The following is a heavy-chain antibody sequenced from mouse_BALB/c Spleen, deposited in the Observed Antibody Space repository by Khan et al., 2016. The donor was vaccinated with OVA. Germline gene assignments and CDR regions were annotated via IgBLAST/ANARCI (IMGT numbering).Heavy chain of an antibody. J-gene: IGHJ3*01. D-gene: IGHD3-2*01. CDR1: DYTFTSYY. CDR3: TRRGTARATLWFAY. V-gene: IGHV1S81*02. Sequence: QVQLKQSGAELVKPGASVKLSCKASDYTFTSYYMYWLKQRPGQGLEWIGEINPSNGGTNFNENFKSKATLTVDKSSSTAYMQLSSLTSEDSAGYYCTRRGTARATLWFAYWGQGTLVTVAA. CDR2: INPSNGGT.